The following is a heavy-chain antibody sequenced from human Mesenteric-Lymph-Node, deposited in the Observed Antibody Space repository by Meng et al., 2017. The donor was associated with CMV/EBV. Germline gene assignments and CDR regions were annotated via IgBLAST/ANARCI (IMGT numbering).Heavy chain of an antibody. Sequence: GESLKISCAASGFTFSSYSMNWVRQAPGKGLEWVSSIIGSGGRSYYADSVKGRFTISRDNSKNTLYLQMNSLRAEDTAVYYCARDPTRGGGGYNYWGQGTLVTVSS. J-gene: IGHJ4*02. V-gene: IGHV3-23*01. CDR1: GFTFSSYS. CDR2: IIGSGGRS. D-gene: IGHD5-24*01. CDR3: ARDPTRGGGGYNY.